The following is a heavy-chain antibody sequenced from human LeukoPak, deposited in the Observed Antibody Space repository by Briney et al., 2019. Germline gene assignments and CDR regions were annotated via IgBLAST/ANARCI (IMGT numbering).Heavy chain of an antibody. CDR1: GFTFSSYA. J-gene: IGHJ4*02. V-gene: IGHV3-23*01. CDR2: ISGSGGRI. Sequence: EGSLRLSCAASGFTFSSYAMSWVRQAPGKGLEWVSAISGSGGRIYYGASVKGRFTISRDNSKDTLNLQMNSLRAEDTAVYYCATSKYSGSYWGQGTLVTVSS. D-gene: IGHD1-26*01. CDR3: ATSKYSGSY.